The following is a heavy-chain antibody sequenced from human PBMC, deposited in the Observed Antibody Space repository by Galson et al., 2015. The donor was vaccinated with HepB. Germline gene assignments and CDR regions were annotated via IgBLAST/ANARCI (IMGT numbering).Heavy chain of an antibody. CDR3: ARAILSLRIAVAGPVYGMDV. V-gene: IGHV3-48*04. D-gene: IGHD6-19*01. CDR2: ISSSSSTI. J-gene: IGHJ6*02. Sequence: SLRLSCAASGFTFSSYSMNWVRQAPGKGLKWVSYISSSSSTIYYADSVKGRFTISRDNAKNSLYLQMNSLRAEDTAVYYCARAILSLRIAVAGPVYGMDVWGQGTTVTVSS. CDR1: GFTFSSYS.